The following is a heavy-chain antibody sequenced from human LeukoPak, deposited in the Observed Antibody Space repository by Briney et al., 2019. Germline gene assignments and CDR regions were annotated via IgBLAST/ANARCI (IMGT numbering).Heavy chain of an antibody. D-gene: IGHD6-6*01. CDR1: GYTFPGYY. J-gene: IGHJ4*02. CDR2: INPNSGGT. V-gene: IGHV1-2*02. Sequence: ASVKVSCKASGYTFPGYYMHWVRQAPGQGLEWMGWINPNSGGTNYAQKFQGRVTMTRDTSISTAYMELSRLKSDDTAVYYCARGHSSSSGKVFDYWGQGTLVAVSS. CDR3: ARGHSSSSGKVFDY.